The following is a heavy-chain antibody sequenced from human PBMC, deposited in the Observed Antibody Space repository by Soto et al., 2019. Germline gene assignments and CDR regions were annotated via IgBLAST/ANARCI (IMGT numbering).Heavy chain of an antibody. Sequence: GGSLRLSCEASGFTFNDYSMDWVRQAPEKGLEWVSSISSSGTYIYYADSGKGRFAISRDNANNVMYLQMDTLRAEDTAVYYCVRAGHVFDVHYYGMDLWGQGTTVTVSS. CDR3: VRAGHVFDVHYYGMDL. V-gene: IGHV3-21*01. CDR1: GFTFNDYS. J-gene: IGHJ6*02. D-gene: IGHD3-10*01. CDR2: ISSSGTYI.